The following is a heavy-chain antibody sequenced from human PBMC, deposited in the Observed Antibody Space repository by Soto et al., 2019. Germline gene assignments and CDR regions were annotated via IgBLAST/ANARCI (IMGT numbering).Heavy chain of an antibody. Sequence: ASVKVSCKASGYSLSGYYLRWVRQAPGQGPEWMGWINPNSGGTKYVQKFQGRVTMTRDTSISTVYLGLSRLRSDATAVYYCARGWGIAAPGPNWFDPWGQGTLVTVSS. D-gene: IGHD6-13*01. CDR1: GYSLSGYY. V-gene: IGHV1-2*02. CDR3: ARGWGIAAPGPNWFDP. CDR2: INPNSGGT. J-gene: IGHJ5*02.